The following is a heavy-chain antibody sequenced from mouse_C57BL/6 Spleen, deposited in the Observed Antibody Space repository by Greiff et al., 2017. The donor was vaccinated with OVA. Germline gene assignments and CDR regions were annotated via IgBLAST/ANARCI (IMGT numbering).Heavy chain of an antibody. D-gene: IGHD1-1*01. CDR3: ARGDTTVVD. CDR2: IDPSDSYT. CDR1: GYTFTSYW. V-gene: IGHV1-69*01. Sequence: QVQLQQPGAELVMPGASVKLSCKASGYTFTSYWMHWVKQRPGQGLEWIGEIDPSDSYTNYNQKFKCKSTLTVDKYTSTSYMQLSSLTSEDSAVYYFARGDTTVVDWGQGTTLTVSS. J-gene: IGHJ2*01.